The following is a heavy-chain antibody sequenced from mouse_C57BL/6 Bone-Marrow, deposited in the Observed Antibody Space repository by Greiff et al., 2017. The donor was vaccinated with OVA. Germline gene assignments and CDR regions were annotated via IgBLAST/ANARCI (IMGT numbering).Heavy chain of an antibody. V-gene: IGHV14-4*01. CDR1: GFNIKDDY. J-gene: IGHJ2*01. D-gene: IGHD2-4*01. CDR3: TVYDYDRHFDY. Sequence: DVHLVESGAELVRPGASVKLSCTASGFNIKDDYMHWVKQRPEQGLEWIGWIDPENGDTEYASKFQGKATITADTSSNTAYLQLSSLTSEDTAVYYCTVYDYDRHFDYWGQGTTLTVSS. CDR2: IDPENGDT.